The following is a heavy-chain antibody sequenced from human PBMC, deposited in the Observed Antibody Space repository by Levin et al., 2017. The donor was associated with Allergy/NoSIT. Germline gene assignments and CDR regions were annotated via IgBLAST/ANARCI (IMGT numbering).Heavy chain of an antibody. J-gene: IGHJ4*02. Sequence: HAGGSLRLSCAASGFTFSSYAMNWVRQAPGKGLEWVSSIRGSGSTYYADSVKGRFTISRDNSKNTLYLQMNSLRAEDTAIYFCANRIVGVAIDSWGQGTLVTVSS. CDR3: ANRIVGVAIDS. CDR2: IRGSGST. V-gene: IGHV3-23*01. D-gene: IGHD1-26*01. CDR1: GFTFSSYA.